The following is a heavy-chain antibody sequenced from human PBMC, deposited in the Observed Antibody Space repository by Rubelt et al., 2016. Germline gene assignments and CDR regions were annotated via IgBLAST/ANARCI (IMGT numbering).Heavy chain of an antibody. J-gene: IGHJ4*02. CDR2: INPNSGGT. CDR3: ASSSGSYYSLDY. CDR1: GYTFTGYY. Sequence: QVQLVQSGAEVKKPGASVKVSCKASGYTFTGYYMHWVRLAPGQGLEWMGWINPNSGGTNYAKKFQGRVTMTRDTSVSTGYMELSRLRSDDTAVYYCASSSGSYYSLDYWGQGTLVTVSS. D-gene: IGHD1-26*01. V-gene: IGHV1-2*02.